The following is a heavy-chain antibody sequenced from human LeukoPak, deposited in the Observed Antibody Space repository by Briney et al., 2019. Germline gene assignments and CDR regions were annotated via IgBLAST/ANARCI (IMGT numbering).Heavy chain of an antibody. J-gene: IGHJ4*02. CDR3: AQGFSSGWYPY. CDR1: GFSVSSFG. CDR2: ISLNGETT. Sequence: GRSLRLSCAVSGFSVSSFGMSWVRQAPGKGLEWISAISLNGETTWYADSVKGRFTISRDNSKNTLYLQLPSLRAEDTAVYYCAQGFSSGWYPYWGQGSLVSVSS. V-gene: IGHV3-23*01. D-gene: IGHD6-19*01.